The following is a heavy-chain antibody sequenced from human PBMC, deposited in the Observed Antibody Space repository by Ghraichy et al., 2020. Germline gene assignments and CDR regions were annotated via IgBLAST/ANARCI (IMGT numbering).Heavy chain of an antibody. D-gene: IGHD4-23*01. Sequence: ASVKVSCKASGYTFTVYYIHWVRQAPGQGLEWMGHIDPNSGGTNYAQKFHGRVTITRDTSISTAYMELSSLRSDDTAVYYCTRSYYGGNSWYFDIWGRGTLVTVSS. CDR3: TRSYYGGNSWYFDI. J-gene: IGHJ2*01. CDR2: IDPNSGGT. V-gene: IGHV1-2*06. CDR1: GYTFTVYY.